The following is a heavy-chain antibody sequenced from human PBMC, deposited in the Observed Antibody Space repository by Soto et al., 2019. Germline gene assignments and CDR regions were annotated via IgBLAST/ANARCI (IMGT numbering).Heavy chain of an antibody. CDR3: ARVGMKDTIFGVVKQLYGGWFDP. CDR1: GYTFTSYD. Sequence: GXAVRASCQASGYTFTSYDIHWVRQATGQGLEWMGWMNPNSGNTGYSQKFQGRVTMTRNTSISTAYMELSSLRYEDTAVYYCARVGMKDTIFGVVKQLYGGWFDPWGQGTLVTVSS. D-gene: IGHD3-3*01. J-gene: IGHJ5*02. CDR2: MNPNSGNT. V-gene: IGHV1-8*01.